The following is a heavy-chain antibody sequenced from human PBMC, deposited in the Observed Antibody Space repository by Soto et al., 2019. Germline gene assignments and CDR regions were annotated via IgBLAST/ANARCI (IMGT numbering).Heavy chain of an antibody. Sequence: SETLSLTCAVYGGSFSGYYWSWILQPPGKGLEWIGEINHSGSTNYNPSLKSRVTISVDKSKNQFSLKLSSVTAADTAVYYCARAAMGGSSWPFDYWGQGTLVTVSS. CDR1: GGSFSGYY. J-gene: IGHJ4*02. CDR2: INHSGST. V-gene: IGHV4-34*01. CDR3: ARAAMGGSSWPFDY. D-gene: IGHD6-13*01.